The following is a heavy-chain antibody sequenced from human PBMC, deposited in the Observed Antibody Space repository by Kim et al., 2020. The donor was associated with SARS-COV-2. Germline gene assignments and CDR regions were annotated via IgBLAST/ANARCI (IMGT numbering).Heavy chain of an antibody. J-gene: IGHJ2*01. CDR3: ARHIHVATVTFYCYFDL. Sequence: GGSLRLSCEASGFTFSISSMSWVRQAPGKGLEWVSGIFGSGSGTYYADSVKGRFTISRDNSQNTLYLQMNILRAEDTAVYCCARHIHVATVTFYCYFDLWGRGTLVTVSS. D-gene: IGHD2-21*02. V-gene: IGHV3-23*01. CDR2: IFGSGSGT. CDR1: GFTFSISS.